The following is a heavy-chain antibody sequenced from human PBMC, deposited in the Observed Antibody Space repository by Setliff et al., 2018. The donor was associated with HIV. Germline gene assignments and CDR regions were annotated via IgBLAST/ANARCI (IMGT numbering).Heavy chain of an antibody. CDR3: ARATAPYYDYVWGSYRYYFDY. D-gene: IGHD3-16*02. CDR1: PGSITVYY. CDR2: VSHSAGT. V-gene: IGHV4-59*01. Sequence: SETLSLTCNVSPGSITVYYWTWVRQPPGRGLEWIGYVSHSAGTSYNPSLNSRVTMSVDPSRDQFSLKLSSVTAADTAVYYCARATAPYYDYVWGSYRYYFDYWGQGTLVTVSS. J-gene: IGHJ4*02.